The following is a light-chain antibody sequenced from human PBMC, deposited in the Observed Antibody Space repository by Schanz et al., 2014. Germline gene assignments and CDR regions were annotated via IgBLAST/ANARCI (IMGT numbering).Light chain of an antibody. CDR1: SSDVGGYNS. CDR2: DVS. Sequence: QSALTQPASVSGSPGQSITISCTGTSSDVGGYNSVSWYQQHPGKAPKVMIYDVSNRPSGVSNRFSGSKSGNTASLTISGLQAEDEADYYCSSYTSSSTLLYVFGTGTKLTVL. CDR3: SSYTSSSTLLYV. J-gene: IGLJ1*01. V-gene: IGLV2-14*03.